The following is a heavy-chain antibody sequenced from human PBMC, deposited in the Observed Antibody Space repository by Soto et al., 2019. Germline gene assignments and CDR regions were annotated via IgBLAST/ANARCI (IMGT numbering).Heavy chain of an antibody. CDR1: GGSISSSSYY. V-gene: IGHV4-39*01. D-gene: IGHD7-27*01. Sequence: QLQLQESGPGLVKPSETLSLTCTVSGGSISSSSYYWGWIRQPPGKGLEWIGSIYYSGSTYYNPSLKSRVTISVDTSKNQFSLKLSSVTAADTAVYYCARHHLPPNWGFSYWGQGTLVTVSS. CDR2: IYYSGST. J-gene: IGHJ4*02. CDR3: ARHHLPPNWGFSY.